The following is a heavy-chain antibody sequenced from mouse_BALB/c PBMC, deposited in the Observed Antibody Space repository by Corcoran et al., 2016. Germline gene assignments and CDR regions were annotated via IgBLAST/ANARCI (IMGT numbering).Heavy chain of an antibody. Sequence: QIQLVQSGPELKKPGETVKISCKASGYTFTNYGMNWVKQAPGKGLKWMGWINTYTGEPTYADDFKGRFAFSLETTASTAYLQINNLKNEDMATYVCARGGYDSFAYWGQGTLVTVSA. CDR3: ARGGYDSFAY. J-gene: IGHJ3*01. CDR2: INTYTGEP. D-gene: IGHD2-4*01. CDR1: GYTFTNYG. V-gene: IGHV9-1*02.